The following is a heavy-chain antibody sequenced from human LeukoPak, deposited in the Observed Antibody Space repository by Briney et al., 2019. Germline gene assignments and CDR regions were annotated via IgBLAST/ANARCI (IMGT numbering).Heavy chain of an antibody. CDR1: GVSISSDDYF. Sequence: SETLSLTCTVSGVSISSDDYFWGWIRQSPGKGLEWIASVSYSGTVYYNPSLESRVTISLDTSKNQFSLTMNSVTAADTALYYCARGRPYNSDVPPWFDPWGQGTLVTVSS. V-gene: IGHV4-39*07. D-gene: IGHD6-19*01. CDR3: ARGRPYNSDVPPWFDP. CDR2: VSYSGTV. J-gene: IGHJ5*02.